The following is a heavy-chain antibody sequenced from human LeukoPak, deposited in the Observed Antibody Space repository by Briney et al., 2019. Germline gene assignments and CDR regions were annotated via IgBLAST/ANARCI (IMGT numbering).Heavy chain of an antibody. CDR1: GFTFSGHW. CDR3: AKPISGGLAVTADWFHP. CDR2: INANSGTT. V-gene: IGHV3-23*01. Sequence: PGGSLRLSCAASGFTFSGHWMYWVRQPPGKGLEWVSTINANSGTTSYAASVRGRFTISRDNSKNTLYLQVNTLRADDTATYYCAKPISGGLAVTADWFHPWGQGTLVVVSS. J-gene: IGHJ5*01. D-gene: IGHD6-19*01.